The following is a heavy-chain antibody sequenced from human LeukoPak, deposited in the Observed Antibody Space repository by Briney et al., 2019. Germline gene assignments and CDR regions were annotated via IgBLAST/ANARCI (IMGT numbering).Heavy chain of an antibody. J-gene: IGHJ4*02. CDR2: ISAYKGNT. D-gene: IGHD1-26*01. V-gene: IGHV1-18*01. CDR3: ARELGVGATNAY. CDR1: GYTFTGYG. Sequence: GASVKVSCKASGYTFTGYGISWVQQAPGQGLEWMGWISAYKGNTNYAQKLQGRVTITTDTSTSTAYMALRRLRSDDTVVYYCARELGVGATNAYWGQGTLVTVSS.